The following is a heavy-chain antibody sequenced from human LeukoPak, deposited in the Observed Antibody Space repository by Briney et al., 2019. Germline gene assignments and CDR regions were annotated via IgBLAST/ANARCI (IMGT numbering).Heavy chain of an antibody. CDR3: AKEPYSSGWYFFDF. Sequence: GGSLRLSCAASGFTFNNFAMGWLRQAPGRGLEWVATISGSGDNTYYADSVKGRFTISRDNSRNTLFLQMNSLRTDDTAVFHCAKEPYSSGWYFFDFWGQGTLVTVSS. CDR1: GFTFNNFA. V-gene: IGHV3-23*01. D-gene: IGHD6-19*01. CDR2: ISGSGDNT. J-gene: IGHJ4*02.